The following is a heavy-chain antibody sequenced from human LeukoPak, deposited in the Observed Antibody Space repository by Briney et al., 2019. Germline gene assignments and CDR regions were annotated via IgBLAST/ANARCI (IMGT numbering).Heavy chain of an antibody. Sequence: GSLRLSCAASGFTFSSYSMNWVRQAPGKGLEWVSSISSSSSYIYYADSVKGRFTISRDNAKNSLYLQMNSLRAEDTAVYYCARGLIVVVPAASDIDYWGQGTLVTVSS. V-gene: IGHV3-21*01. CDR3: ARGLIVVVPAASDIDY. J-gene: IGHJ4*02. CDR2: ISSSSSYI. D-gene: IGHD2-2*01. CDR1: GFTFSSYS.